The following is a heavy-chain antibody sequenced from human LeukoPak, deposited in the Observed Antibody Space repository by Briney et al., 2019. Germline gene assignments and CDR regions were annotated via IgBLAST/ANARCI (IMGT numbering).Heavy chain of an antibody. CDR2: IYYSGST. Sequence: PSETLSLTCTVSGGSISSYYWSWIRQPPGKGLEWLGYIYYSGSTNYNPSLKSRVTISVDTSKNQFSLKLSSVTAADTAVYYCARDRKYYYDSSGRPNAYYYYGMDVWGQGTTVTVSS. D-gene: IGHD3-22*01. CDR1: GGSISSYY. V-gene: IGHV4-59*01. CDR3: ARDRKYYYDSSGRPNAYYYYGMDV. J-gene: IGHJ6*02.